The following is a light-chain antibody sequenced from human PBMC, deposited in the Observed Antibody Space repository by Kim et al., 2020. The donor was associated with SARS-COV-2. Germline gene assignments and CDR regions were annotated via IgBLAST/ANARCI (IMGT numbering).Light chain of an antibody. Sequence: QPVLTQSPSASASLGASVKLTCTLTSGHSSYAIAWHQQQPEKGPRYLMKINSDGSHSKGDGIPDRFSGSRSGAEHYLTISSLQSEDEADYYCQAWGTGIQVFGGGTQLTVL. CDR1: SGHSSYA. J-gene: IGLJ2*01. V-gene: IGLV4-69*01. CDR3: QAWGTGIQV. CDR2: INSDGSH.